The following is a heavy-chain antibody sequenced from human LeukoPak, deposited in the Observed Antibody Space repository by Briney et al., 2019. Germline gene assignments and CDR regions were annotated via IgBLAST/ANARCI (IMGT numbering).Heavy chain of an antibody. D-gene: IGHD5-18*01. CDR1: GFTFSGYY. CDR2: INHSGST. Sequence: GSLRLSCAASGFTFSGYYWSWIRQPPGKGLEWIGEINHSGSTNYNPSLKSRVTISVDTSKNQFSLKLSSVTAADTAVYYCARARGYSSSFDYWGQGTLVTVSS. V-gene: IGHV4-34*01. J-gene: IGHJ4*02. CDR3: ARARGYSSSFDY.